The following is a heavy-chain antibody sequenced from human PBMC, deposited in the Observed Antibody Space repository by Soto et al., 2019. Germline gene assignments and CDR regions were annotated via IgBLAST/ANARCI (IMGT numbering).Heavy chain of an antibody. V-gene: IGHV3-30-3*01. CDR2: ISYDGSNK. CDR3: ASEFAYRIEGATTVY. CDR1: GFTFSSYA. J-gene: IGHJ4*02. Sequence: QVQLVESGGGVVQPGRSLRLSCAASGFTFSSYAMHWVRQAPGKGLEWVAVISYDGSNKYYADSVKGRFTISRDNSKNTLYLQMPSLRAEDSAVYYCASEFAYRIEGATTVYWGQGTLVTVSS. D-gene: IGHD1-26*01.